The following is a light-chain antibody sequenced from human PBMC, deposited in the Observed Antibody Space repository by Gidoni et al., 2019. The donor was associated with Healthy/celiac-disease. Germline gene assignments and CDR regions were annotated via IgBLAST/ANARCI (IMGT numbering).Light chain of an antibody. J-gene: IGKJ2*04. CDR3: QQYYSTPCS. Sequence: DIVMTQSPDSLSLSLGERATINCQSSQSVLSSSNNTNYLALYQQKPGQPPKLLIYWASTSESGVPDRFSGSGSGTDFTLTISSLQAEDVAVYYCQQYYSTPCSFGQGTKLEIK. CDR2: WAS. CDR1: QSVLSSSNNTNY. V-gene: IGKV4-1*01.